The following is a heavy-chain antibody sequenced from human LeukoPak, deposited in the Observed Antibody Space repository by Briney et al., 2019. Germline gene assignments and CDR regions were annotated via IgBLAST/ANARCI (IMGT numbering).Heavy chain of an antibody. CDR3: ASSSGSYGTFDY. D-gene: IGHD1-26*01. Sequence: SETLSLTCTVSGGSITSGDYYWSWIRQPPGKGLEWIGYIYYSGSTFYNPSLKSRVTISVDTSKNQFSLKLSSVTAADTAVYYCASSSGSYGTFDYWGQGTLVTVSS. J-gene: IGHJ4*02. V-gene: IGHV4-30-4*02. CDR2: IYYSGST. CDR1: GGSITSGDYY.